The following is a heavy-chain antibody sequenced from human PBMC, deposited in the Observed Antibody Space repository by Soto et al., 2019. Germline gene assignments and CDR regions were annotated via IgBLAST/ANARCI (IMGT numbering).Heavy chain of an antibody. V-gene: IGHV3-11*01. CDR1: GFLLSDYH. D-gene: IGHD3-9*01. CDR2: IINSGASA. CDR3: ARVRGSGSPGNWYGYYFDY. Sequence: PGGPLRLSCVASGFLLSDYHMSWIRQAPGKGMVWVGSIINSGASAQYADSVRGRLTISRDDGKTSLYLRINSLRAEDTAVYYCARVRGSGSPGNWYGYYFDYWGPGTLVTVSS. J-gene: IGHJ4*02.